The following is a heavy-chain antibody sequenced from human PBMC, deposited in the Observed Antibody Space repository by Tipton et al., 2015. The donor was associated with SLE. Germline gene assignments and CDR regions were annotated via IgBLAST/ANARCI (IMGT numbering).Heavy chain of an antibody. J-gene: IGHJ3*02. V-gene: IGHV4-4*09. Sequence: TLSLTCTVSGGSISTYYWTWIRQPPGKGLEWIGYVYSGGITSYNPSLKSRVTISLDTSTSQFSLHLNSVTAADTAVYFCARGFSDAFDIWGQGTMVTVSS. CDR3: ARGFSDAFDI. CDR1: GGSISTYY. D-gene: IGHD3-10*01. CDR2: VYSGGIT.